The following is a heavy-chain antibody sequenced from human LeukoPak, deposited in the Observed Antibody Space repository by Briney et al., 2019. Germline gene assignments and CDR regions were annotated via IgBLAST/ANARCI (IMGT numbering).Heavy chain of an antibody. V-gene: IGHV1-69*04. CDR1: GGTFNSYA. CDR3: ARVGVGATTEIFDY. D-gene: IGHD1-26*01. CDR2: IIPILGIA. J-gene: IGHJ4*02. Sequence: SVKVSCKASGGTFNSYAISWVRRAPGQGLEWMGRIIPILGIANYAQKFQGRVTITADKSTSTAYMELSSLRSEDTAVYYCARVGVGATTEIFDYWGQGTLVTVSS.